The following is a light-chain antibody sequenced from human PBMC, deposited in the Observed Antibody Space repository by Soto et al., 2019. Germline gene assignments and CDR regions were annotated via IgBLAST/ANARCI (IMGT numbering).Light chain of an antibody. Sequence: QSALTQPASVSGSPGQSINISCTGTSSDVGGYNYVSWYQQHPGKAPKLMIYEVSNRPSGVSNRFSGSKSGNTASLTISGLQADDEADYYCSSYTSSSIDYVFGTGTKLTVL. CDR3: SSYTSSSIDYV. CDR2: EVS. J-gene: IGLJ1*01. CDR1: SSDVGGYNY. V-gene: IGLV2-14*01.